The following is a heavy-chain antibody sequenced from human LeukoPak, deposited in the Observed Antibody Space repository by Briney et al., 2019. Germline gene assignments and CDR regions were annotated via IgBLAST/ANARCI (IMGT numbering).Heavy chain of an antibody. D-gene: IGHD3-10*01. CDR2: ISGSGGST. CDR3: AKDWRNYGPIAPPNLRQGYFDY. V-gene: IGHV3-23*01. Sequence: GGSLRLSCAASGFTFSSYWMSWVRQVPGKGLEWVSAISGSGGSTYYADSVKGRFTISRDNSKNTLYLQMNSLRAEDTAVYYCAKDWRNYGPIAPPNLRQGYFDYWGQGTPVTVSS. CDR1: GFTFSSYW. J-gene: IGHJ4*02.